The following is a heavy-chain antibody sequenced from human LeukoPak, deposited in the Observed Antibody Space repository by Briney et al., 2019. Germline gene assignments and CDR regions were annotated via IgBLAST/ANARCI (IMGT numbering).Heavy chain of an antibody. CDR3: ARALSPMVDIAISYGMDV. V-gene: IGHV4-59*01. Sequence: PSETLSLTCTVSGGSISSYYWSWIRQPPGKGLEWSGYIYYSGSTNYNPSLKSRVTISVDTSKNQFSLKLSSVTAADTAVYYCARALSPMVDIAISYGMDVWGQGTTVTVSS. D-gene: IGHD5-18*01. J-gene: IGHJ6*02. CDR2: IYYSGST. CDR1: GGSISSYY.